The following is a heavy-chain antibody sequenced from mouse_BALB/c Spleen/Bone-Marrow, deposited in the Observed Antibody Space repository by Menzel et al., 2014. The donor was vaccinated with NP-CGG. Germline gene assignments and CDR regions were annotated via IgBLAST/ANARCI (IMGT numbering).Heavy chain of an antibody. CDR3: VRSGYYGSYPASY. D-gene: IGHD2-1*01. Sequence: EVKLVESGPSLVKPSQTLSLTCSVTGDSITNGYWNWIRKFPGNKLEYMGYINYSGSTYYNPSPKSRISITRDTSKNQFFLQLNSVTTEDTATYYCVRSGYYGSYPASYWGQGTLVTVSA. CDR2: INYSGST. CDR1: GDSITNGY. V-gene: IGHV3-8*02. J-gene: IGHJ3*01.